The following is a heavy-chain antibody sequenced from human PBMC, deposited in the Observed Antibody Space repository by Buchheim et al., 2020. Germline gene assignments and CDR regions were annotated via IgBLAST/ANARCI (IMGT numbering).Heavy chain of an antibody. CDR2: INHSGST. V-gene: IGHV4-34*01. CDR1: GGSFSGYY. Sequence: QVQLQQWGAGLLKPSETLSLTCAVYGGSFSGYYWSWIRQPPGKGLEWIGEINHSGSTNYNPSLKSRVTISVDTSKNQFSLKLSSVNAADTAVYYCARVLRHSSGYYRNWFDPWGQGTL. D-gene: IGHD3-22*01. CDR3: ARVLRHSSGYYRNWFDP. J-gene: IGHJ5*02.